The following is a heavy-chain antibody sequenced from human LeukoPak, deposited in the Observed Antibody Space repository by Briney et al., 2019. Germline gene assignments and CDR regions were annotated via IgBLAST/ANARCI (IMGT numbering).Heavy chain of an antibody. CDR3: ARLPLIRGYRNGFFDY. D-gene: IGHD5-18*01. V-gene: IGHV4-34*01. J-gene: IGHJ4*02. CDR2: INHSGST. Sequence: SETLSLTCAVYGGSLSGYYWSWIRQPPGKGLERIGEINHSGSTNYNPSLKSRVTISVDTSKNQFSLKLSSVTAADTAVYYCARLPLIRGYRNGFFDYWGQGTLVTVSS. CDR1: GGSLSGYY.